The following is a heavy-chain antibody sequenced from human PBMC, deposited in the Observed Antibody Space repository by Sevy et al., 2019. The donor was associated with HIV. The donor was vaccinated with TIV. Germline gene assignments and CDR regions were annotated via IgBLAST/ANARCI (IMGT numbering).Heavy chain of an antibody. D-gene: IGHD2-15*01. Sequence: GGSLRLSCAASGFTFSSYAMSWVRQTPGKGLEWVSSISSSSSYIYYADSVKGRFTISRDNAKNSLYLQMNSLRAEDTAVYYCARVLGLGYCSGGSCYSEFDAFDIWGQGTMVTVSS. CDR3: ARVLGLGYCSGGSCYSEFDAFDI. J-gene: IGHJ3*02. CDR1: GFTFSSYA. CDR2: ISSSSSYI. V-gene: IGHV3-21*01.